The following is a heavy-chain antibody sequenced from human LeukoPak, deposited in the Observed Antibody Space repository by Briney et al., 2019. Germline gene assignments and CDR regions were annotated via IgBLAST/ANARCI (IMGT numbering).Heavy chain of an antibody. V-gene: IGHV4-39*01. CDR2: IYYSGST. D-gene: IGHD3-3*01. CDR1: GGSISSCSYY. CDR3: ARQVFGVVITDWYFDL. J-gene: IGHJ2*01. Sequence: SETLSLTCTVSGGSISSCSYYWGWLRQPPGKGLEWIGSIYYSGSTYYNPSLKSRDNISVDTTKNQFSLKLSAVTAADTAVYYCARQVFGVVITDWYFDLWGRGTLVTVSS.